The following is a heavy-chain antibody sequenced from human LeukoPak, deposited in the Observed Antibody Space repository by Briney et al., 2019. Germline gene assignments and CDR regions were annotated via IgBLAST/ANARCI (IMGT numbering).Heavy chain of an antibody. Sequence: RVASVKVSCKASGGTFSSYAISWVRQAPGQGLEWMGGIIPIFGTANYAQKFQGRVTITADESTSTAYMELSSLRSEDTAAYYCVRDFRGVIDYWGQGTLVTVSS. V-gene: IGHV1-69*13. J-gene: IGHJ4*02. CDR2: IIPIFGTA. CDR1: GGTFSSYA. CDR3: VRDFRGVIDY. D-gene: IGHD3-10*01.